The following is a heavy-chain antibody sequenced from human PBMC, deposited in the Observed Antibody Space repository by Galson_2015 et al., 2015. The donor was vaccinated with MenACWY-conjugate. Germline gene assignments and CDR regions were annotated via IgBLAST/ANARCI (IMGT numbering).Heavy chain of an antibody. D-gene: IGHD5-12*01. V-gene: IGHV4-59*03. CDR1: GDSISNSY. J-gene: IGHJ5*02. CDR3: AKTHPYSPSSGNYFGP. CDR2: ISNTGGT. Sequence: ETLSLTCTVSGDSISNSYWSWIRQSPGKGLEWIGYISNTGGTNYNPSLKSRVTISVDRSKNQLSLKLNSVTAADTAIYFCAKTHPYSPSSGNYFGPGGQGTLVTVSS.